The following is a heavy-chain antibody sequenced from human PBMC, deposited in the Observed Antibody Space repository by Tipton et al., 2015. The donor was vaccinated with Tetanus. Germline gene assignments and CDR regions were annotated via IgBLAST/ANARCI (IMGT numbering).Heavy chain of an antibody. V-gene: IGHV4-31*03. CDR2: TQFSGGT. CDR3: ARDFRGNGDGWYWDY. CDR1: GVSVMSGDYF. Sequence: TLSLTCTVSGVSVMSGDYFWSRVRHLPGKGLEAIGNTQFSGGTYYVPSLKSRATISIDMSKNQFSLKLTSVTAADTAVYFCARDFRGNGDGWYWDYWGQGTLVTVSS. D-gene: IGHD6-19*01. J-gene: IGHJ4*02.